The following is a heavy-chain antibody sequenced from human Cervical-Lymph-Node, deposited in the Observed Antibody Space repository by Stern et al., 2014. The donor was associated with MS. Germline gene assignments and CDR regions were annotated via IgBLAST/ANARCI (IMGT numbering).Heavy chain of an antibody. CDR1: GDSMSSYY. CDR3: ARLSSGWYAY. D-gene: IGHD6-19*01. CDR2: IYYTGST. J-gene: IGHJ4*02. Sequence: VQLLESGPGLVKPSETLSLTCTVSGDSMSSYYWSWIRQPPGKGLEWIGSIYYTGSTDYNPSLKSRVTISVDTSKNQFSLRLTSVTAADTAVYYCARLSSGWYAYWGQGTLVTVSS. V-gene: IGHV4-59*01.